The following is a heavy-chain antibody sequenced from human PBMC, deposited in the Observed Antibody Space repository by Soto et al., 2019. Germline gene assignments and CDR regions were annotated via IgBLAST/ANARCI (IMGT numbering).Heavy chain of an antibody. CDR2: ISGNGDST. CDR1: GFTFSSYG. J-gene: IGHJ4*02. CDR3: PRDRYGDYALDY. Sequence: EVQLLESGGGLVQPGGSLRLSCAASGFTFSSYGMSWVRQAPGKGLEWVSGISGNGDSTYYADSVKGRFTISRDNSKNTLYLQMNSLRAEDTAVYYCPRDRYGDYALDYWGQGTLVTVSS. D-gene: IGHD4-17*01. V-gene: IGHV3-23*01.